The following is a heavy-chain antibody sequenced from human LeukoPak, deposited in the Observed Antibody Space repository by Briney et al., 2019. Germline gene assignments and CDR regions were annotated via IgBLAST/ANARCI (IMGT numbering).Heavy chain of an antibody. D-gene: IGHD3-10*01. CDR3: ARDRRSGGPFDY. J-gene: IGHJ4*02. CDR1: GGSISSGGYS. CDR2: IYHSGST. V-gene: IGHV4-30-2*01. Sequence: SQTLSLTCAVSGGSISSGGYSWSWIRQPPGKGLEWIGYIYHSGSTYYNPSLKSRVTISVDRSKNQFSLKLSSVTAADTAVYYCARDRRSGGPFDYWGQGTLVTVSS.